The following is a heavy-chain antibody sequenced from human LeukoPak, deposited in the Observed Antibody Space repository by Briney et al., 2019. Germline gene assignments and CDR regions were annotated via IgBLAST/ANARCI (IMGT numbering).Heavy chain of an antibody. V-gene: IGHV4-61*02. CDR2: IYTSGST. CDR3: ARDSSSHETFFDY. Sequence: SQTLSLTCTVSGGSISSGSYYWSWIRQPAGKGLEWIGRIYTSGSTNYNPSLKSRVTISVDTSKNQFSLKLSSVTAADTAVYYCARDSSSHETFFDYWGQGTLVTVSS. CDR1: GGSISSGSYY. D-gene: IGHD6-6*01. J-gene: IGHJ4*02.